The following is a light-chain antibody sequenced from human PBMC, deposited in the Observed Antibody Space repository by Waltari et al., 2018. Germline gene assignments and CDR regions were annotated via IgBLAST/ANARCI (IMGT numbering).Light chain of an antibody. V-gene: IGKV1-9*01. J-gene: IGKJ5*01. CDR2: PAS. CDR3: QQRNSYPIT. CDR1: QGISSY. Sequence: DIQLTQSPSFLSASVGDRVTITCRSSQGISSYLAWYQQKAGKAPKLLFHPASTLQGGVPSRFSGSGSGTDFTLTISSLQPEDFATYYCQQRNSYPITFGQGTRLEIK.